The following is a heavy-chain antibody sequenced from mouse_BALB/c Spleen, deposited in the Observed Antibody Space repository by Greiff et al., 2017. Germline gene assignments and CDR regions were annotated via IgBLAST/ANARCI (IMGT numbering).Heavy chain of an antibody. CDR3: ARGNRDDRVYAMDH. CDR2: ISSGGST. J-gene: IGHJ4*01. Sequence: DVQLVESGGGLVKPGGSLKLSCAASGFTFSSYAMSWVRQTPEKRLEWVASISSGGSTYYPDSVKGRFTISRDNARNILYLQMSSLRSEDTAMYYCARGNRDDRVYAMDHWGQGTSVTVSS. CDR1: GFTFSSYA. V-gene: IGHV5-6-5*01. D-gene: IGHD2-14*01.